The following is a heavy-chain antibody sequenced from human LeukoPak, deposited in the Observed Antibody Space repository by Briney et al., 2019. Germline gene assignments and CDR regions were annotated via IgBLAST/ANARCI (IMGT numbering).Heavy chain of an antibody. V-gene: IGHV3-21*01. Sequence: PGGSLRLSCAASGFTFSSYSMNWVRQAPGKGLEWVSSISSSSSYIYYADSVKGRFTISRDNAKNSLYLQMNSLRAEDTAVYYCARDLVVGATSLDFDYWGQGTLVTVSS. CDR3: ARDLVVGATSLDFDY. CDR1: GFTFSSYS. J-gene: IGHJ4*02. CDR2: ISSSSSYI. D-gene: IGHD1-26*01.